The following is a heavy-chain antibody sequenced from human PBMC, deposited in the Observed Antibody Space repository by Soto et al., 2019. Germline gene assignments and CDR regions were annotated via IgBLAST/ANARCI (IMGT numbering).Heavy chain of an antibody. J-gene: IGHJ4*02. CDR3: VRTVTTSLTWFDY. Sequence: GGSLRLSCAASGFTFSSYAMHWVRQAPGKGLEWVAVISYDGSNKYYADSVKGRFTISRDNSKNTLYLQMNSLRAEDTAVYYWVRTVTTSLTWFDYWGQGNLVTVSS. V-gene: IGHV3-30-3*01. D-gene: IGHD4-17*01. CDR1: GFTFSSYA. CDR2: ISYDGSNK.